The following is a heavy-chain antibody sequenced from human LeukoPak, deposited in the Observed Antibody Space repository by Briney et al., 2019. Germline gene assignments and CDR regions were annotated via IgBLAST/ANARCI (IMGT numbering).Heavy chain of an antibody. CDR1: GFTFSDYY. J-gene: IGHJ4*02. D-gene: IGHD1-26*01. Sequence: GGSLRLSCAASGFTFSDYYMTWIRQAPGKGLEWVSFINNRATTKYYADSVEGRFTISRDNAKNSLYLQMDSLRAEDTAVYYCARHHVVGPTFDCWGQGILVTVSS. CDR3: ARHHVVGPTFDC. V-gene: IGHV3-11*04. CDR2: INNRATTK.